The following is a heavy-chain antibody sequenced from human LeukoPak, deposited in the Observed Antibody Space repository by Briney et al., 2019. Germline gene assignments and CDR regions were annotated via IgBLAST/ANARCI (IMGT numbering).Heavy chain of an antibody. V-gene: IGHV4-34*01. Sequence: PSETLSLTCAVYDGSFSGYYWSWIRQPPGKGLEWIGEINHSGSTNYNPSLKSRVTISVDTSKNQLSLKLSSVTAADTAVYYCARSPSGDYIWGSYRPPINWFDPWGQGTLVTVSS. CDR1: DGSFSGYY. J-gene: IGHJ5*02. CDR2: INHSGST. CDR3: ARSPSGDYIWGSYRPPINWFDP. D-gene: IGHD3-16*02.